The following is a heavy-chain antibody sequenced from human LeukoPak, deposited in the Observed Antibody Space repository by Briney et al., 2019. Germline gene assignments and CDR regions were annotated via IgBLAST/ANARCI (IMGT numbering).Heavy chain of an antibody. CDR3: ARDWKYYFDY. J-gene: IGHJ4*02. V-gene: IGHV4-34*01. Sequence: SETLSLTCAVYGGPFSGYYWSWIRQPPGKGLEWIGEINHSGSTNYNPSLKSRVTISVDTSKNQFSLKLSSVTAADTAVYYCARDWKYYFDYWGQGTLVTVSS. D-gene: IGHD1-1*01. CDR1: GGPFSGYY. CDR2: INHSGST.